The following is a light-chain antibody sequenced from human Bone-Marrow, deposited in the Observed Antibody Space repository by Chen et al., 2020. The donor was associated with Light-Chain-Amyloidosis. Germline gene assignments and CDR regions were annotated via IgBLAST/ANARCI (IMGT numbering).Light chain of an antibody. CDR3: SSYTVSSTWV. Sequence: QSALTQPASVCGSPGQSITISCTGSRGDVGGYNFVSWYQQLPGTAPKLLIYDVTNRPSGVSYRFSGSKSGNTASLRVSGLQAEDEADYFCSSYTVSSTWVFGGGTKLTVL. V-gene: IGLV2-14*03. J-gene: IGLJ3*02. CDR1: RGDVGGYNF. CDR2: DVT.